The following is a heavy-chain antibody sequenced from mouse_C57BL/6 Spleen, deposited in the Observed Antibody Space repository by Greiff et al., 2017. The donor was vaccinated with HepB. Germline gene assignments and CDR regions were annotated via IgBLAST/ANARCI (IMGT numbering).Heavy chain of an antibody. CDR3: ARPPPTECGYYAMDY. Sequence: QVQLKQPGTELVKPGASVKLSCKASGYTFTSYWMHWVKQRPGQGLEWIGNINPSNGGTNYNEKFKSKATLTVDKSSSTAYMQLSSLASEDSAVYYGARPPPTECGYYAMDYWGQGTSVTVSS. J-gene: IGHJ4*01. D-gene: IGHD2-10*01. CDR2: INPSNGGT. V-gene: IGHV1-53*01. CDR1: GYTFTSYW.